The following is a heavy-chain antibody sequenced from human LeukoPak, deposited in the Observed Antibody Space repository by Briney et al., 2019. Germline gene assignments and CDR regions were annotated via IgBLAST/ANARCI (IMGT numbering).Heavy chain of an antibody. CDR3: AREYDEDIGFDY. Sequence: GASVKVSCKASGGTFSSYAISWVRQAPGQGLEWMGGIIPIFGTANYAQKFQGRVTMTRDTSTSTVYMELSSLRSEDTAVYYCAREYDEDIGFDYWGRGTLVTVSS. CDR2: IIPIFGTA. J-gene: IGHJ4*02. CDR1: GGTFSSYA. D-gene: IGHD3-16*01. V-gene: IGHV1-69*05.